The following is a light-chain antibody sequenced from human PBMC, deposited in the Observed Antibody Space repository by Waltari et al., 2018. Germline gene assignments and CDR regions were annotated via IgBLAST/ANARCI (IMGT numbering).Light chain of an antibody. CDR3: QQYNSYSPWT. J-gene: IGKJ1*01. V-gene: IGKV1-5*01. CDR1: QSISSW. CDR2: DAS. Sequence: DIQMTQSPSTLSASVGDRVTITCRASQSISSWLAWYQQKPGKAPKLLIYDASSLERWVPSRFSGSGSGTEFTLTISSLQPDDFATYYCQQYNSYSPWTFGQGTKVEIK.